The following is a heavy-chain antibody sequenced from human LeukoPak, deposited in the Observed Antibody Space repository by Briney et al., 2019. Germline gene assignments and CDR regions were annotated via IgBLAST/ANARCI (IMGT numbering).Heavy chain of an antibody. V-gene: IGHV3-30-3*01. Sequence: PGRSLRLSCAASGFTFDDYAMHWVRQAPGKGLEWVAVISYDGSNKYYADSVKGRFTISRDNSKNTLYLQMNSLRAEDTAVYYCARYCSGGSCYRGSFDYWGQGTLVTVSS. CDR3: ARYCSGGSCYRGSFDY. CDR2: ISYDGSNK. D-gene: IGHD2-15*01. J-gene: IGHJ4*02. CDR1: GFTFDDYA.